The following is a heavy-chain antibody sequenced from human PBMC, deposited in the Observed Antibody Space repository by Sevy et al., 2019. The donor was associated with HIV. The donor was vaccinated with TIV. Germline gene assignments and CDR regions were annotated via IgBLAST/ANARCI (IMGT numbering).Heavy chain of an antibody. J-gene: IGHJ4*02. CDR1: GFTFSSYW. CDR2: VNSDGSST. Sequence: GGSLRLSCAASGFTFSSYWMHWVRQAPGKGPVWVSGVNSDGSSTNYAESVKGRFTMSRDSAKNTPYLQMNSLRAEDTAVYFCVAANTWQDYWGQGTLVTVSS. CDR3: VAANTWQDY. D-gene: IGHD2-15*01. V-gene: IGHV3-74*01.